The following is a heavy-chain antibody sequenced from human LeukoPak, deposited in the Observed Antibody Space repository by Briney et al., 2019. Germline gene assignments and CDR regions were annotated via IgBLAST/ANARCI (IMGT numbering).Heavy chain of an antibody. Sequence: SETLSLTCTVSGGSISSSSFYWGWIRQPPGEGLEWIGRIFYSGGTYYNPSLKSRVTISIDTSKNQFSLKLRSMTAADTAVYYCARLQQLGSYTWFDPWGQGTLVTVSS. D-gene: IGHD6-13*01. CDR1: GGSISSSSFY. V-gene: IGHV4-39*01. J-gene: IGHJ5*02. CDR2: IFYSGGT. CDR3: ARLQQLGSYTWFDP.